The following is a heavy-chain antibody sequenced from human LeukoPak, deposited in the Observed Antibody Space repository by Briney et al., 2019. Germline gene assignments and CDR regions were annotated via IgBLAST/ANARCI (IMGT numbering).Heavy chain of an antibody. D-gene: IGHD3-10*01. Sequence: EASVKVSCKASGYTFTGYYMHWVRQAPGQGLEWMGWINPNSGGTNYAQKFQGRVTMTRDTSISTAYMELSRLRSDDTAVYYCARGRLWFGDDAFDIWGQGTMVTVSS. CDR3: ARGRLWFGDDAFDI. J-gene: IGHJ3*02. CDR2: INPNSGGT. V-gene: IGHV1-2*02. CDR1: GYTFTGYY.